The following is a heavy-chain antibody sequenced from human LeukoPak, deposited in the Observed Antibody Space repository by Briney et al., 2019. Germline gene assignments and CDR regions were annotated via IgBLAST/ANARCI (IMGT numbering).Heavy chain of an antibody. Sequence: PSETLSLTCTVSGGSISSGDYYWSWIRQPPGKGLEWIGYIYYSGSTYYNPSLKSRVTISVDTSKNQFSLKLSSVTAADTAVYYCARDRITMVRGYYFDYWGQGTLVTVSS. J-gene: IGHJ4*02. CDR1: GGSISSGDYY. CDR2: IYYSGST. CDR3: ARDRITMVRGYYFDY. D-gene: IGHD3-10*01. V-gene: IGHV4-30-4*01.